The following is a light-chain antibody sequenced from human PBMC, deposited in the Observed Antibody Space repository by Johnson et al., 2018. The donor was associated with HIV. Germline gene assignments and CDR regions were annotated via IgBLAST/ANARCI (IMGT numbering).Light chain of an antibody. Sequence: QSVLTQPPSVSAAPGQKVTISCSGSSSNIGNNYVSWFQQLPGTAPKLLICENDKRPSGIPDRFSGSKSGTSATLDITGLQTGDEADYYCGTWDSSLSADVFGPGTNVPVL. CDR2: END. V-gene: IGLV1-51*02. J-gene: IGLJ1*01. CDR1: SSNIGNNY. CDR3: GTWDSSLSADV.